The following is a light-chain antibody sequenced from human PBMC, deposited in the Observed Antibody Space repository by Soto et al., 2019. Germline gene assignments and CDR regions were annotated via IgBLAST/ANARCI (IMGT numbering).Light chain of an antibody. J-gene: IGLJ2*01. Sequence: QSLLTQPASVFGSPEQSITISCTGTSSDVGSYNLVSWYQQHPGKVPKLMIYEVSKRPSGVSNRFSGSKFGNTASLTISGLQAEDEADYYCCSYAGSGIVIFGGGTQLPVL. CDR3: CSYAGSGIVI. CDR2: EVS. CDR1: SSDVGSYNL. V-gene: IGLV2-23*02.